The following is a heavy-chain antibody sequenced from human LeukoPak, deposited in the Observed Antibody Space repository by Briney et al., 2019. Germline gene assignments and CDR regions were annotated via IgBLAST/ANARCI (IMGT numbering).Heavy chain of an antibody. J-gene: IGHJ4*02. Sequence: GGSLRLSCAASGFTFSSYAMSWVRQAPGKGLEWVSAISGSGGSTYYADSVKGRFTISRDNPKNTLYLQMNSLRAEDTAVYYCAKGRAYYDSSGYYLLDYWGQGTLVTVSS. CDR1: GFTFSSYA. D-gene: IGHD3-22*01. CDR2: ISGSGGST. CDR3: AKGRAYYDSSGYYLLDY. V-gene: IGHV3-23*01.